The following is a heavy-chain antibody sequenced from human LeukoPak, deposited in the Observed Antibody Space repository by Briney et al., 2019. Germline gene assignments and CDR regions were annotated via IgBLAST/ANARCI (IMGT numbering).Heavy chain of an antibody. D-gene: IGHD2-8*01. J-gene: IGHJ4*02. Sequence: ASVEVSCKTSGGSFTSFAISWVRQAPGQGLEWMGGIIPSLGAANYAQKFQGRVTITTDEFPSTAYMELTNLRSEDTAVYYCARLGFYYHLDYWGQGTLVTVSS. V-gene: IGHV1-69*05. CDR3: ARLGFYYHLDY. CDR2: IIPSLGAA. CDR1: GGSFTSFA.